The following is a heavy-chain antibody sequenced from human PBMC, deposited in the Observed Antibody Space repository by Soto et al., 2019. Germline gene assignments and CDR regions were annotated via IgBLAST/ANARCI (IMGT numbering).Heavy chain of an antibody. Sequence: PGESLKISCKGSGYSFTSYWIGWVRRMPGKGLEWMGIIYPGDSDTRYSPSFQGQVTISADKSISTAYLQWSSLKASDTAMYYCARHTASSSSGRWFDPWGQGTLVTVSS. CDR2: IYPGDSDT. J-gene: IGHJ5*02. CDR3: ARHTASSSSGRWFDP. CDR1: GYSFTSYW. D-gene: IGHD6-6*01. V-gene: IGHV5-51*01.